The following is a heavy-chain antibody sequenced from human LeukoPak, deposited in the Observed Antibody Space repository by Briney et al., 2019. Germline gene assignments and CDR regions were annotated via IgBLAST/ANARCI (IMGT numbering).Heavy chain of an antibody. CDR3: ARDKCSGGSCYWFDP. CDR1: GYSFIEYY. Sequence: ASVKVSCKTSGYSFIEYYTHWVRQAPGQGLEWMGWINPKSGGTKYAQKFQGRVTMTRDTSISTHYMELSRLRSDDTAVYYCARDKCSGGSCYWFDPWGQGTLVTVSS. J-gene: IGHJ5*02. CDR2: INPKSGGT. D-gene: IGHD2-15*01. V-gene: IGHV1-2*02.